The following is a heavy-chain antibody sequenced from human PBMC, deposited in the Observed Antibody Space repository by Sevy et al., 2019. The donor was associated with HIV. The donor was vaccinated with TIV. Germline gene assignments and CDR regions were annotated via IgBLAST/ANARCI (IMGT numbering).Heavy chain of an antibody. CDR2: IYSTGGT. Sequence: SETLSLTCTVSGGSISTFFWSWIRQPAGKGLEWIGRIYSTGGTNYNPSLQSRVTMSVDTSKNQFSLKLTSVTVADTAMYYCAREGTTVDRGMDVWGQGTTVTVSS. D-gene: IGHD4-4*01. J-gene: IGHJ6*02. CDR3: AREGTTVDRGMDV. CDR1: GGSISTFF. V-gene: IGHV4-4*07.